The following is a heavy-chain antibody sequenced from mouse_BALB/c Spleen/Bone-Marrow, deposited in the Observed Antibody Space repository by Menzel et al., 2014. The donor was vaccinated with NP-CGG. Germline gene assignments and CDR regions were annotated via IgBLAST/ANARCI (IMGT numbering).Heavy chain of an antibody. CDR1: GFNIKDTY. CDR2: IDPAYGNT. V-gene: IGHV14-3*02. J-gene: IGHJ2*01. Sequence: EVQLQQSGAELVKPGASVKLSCTASGFNIKDTYMHWVKQRPEQGLEWIGGIDPAYGNTKYDPKFQGKATITADTSSNTAYLQLSSLTSEDTAVYYCARWDYFDYWGQGTTLTVSS. CDR3: ARWDYFDY.